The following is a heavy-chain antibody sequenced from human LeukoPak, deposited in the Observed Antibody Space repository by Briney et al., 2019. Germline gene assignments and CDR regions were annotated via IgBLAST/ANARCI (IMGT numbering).Heavy chain of an antibody. V-gene: IGHV3-9*01. CDR3: VRAVVVVAATPTHFDL. CDR1: ESKFDDYA. J-gene: IGHJ2*01. Sequence: PAGSLRLSCAAAESKFDDYAMHWVRQGPAKGQELVAGVSWSSSHRDYAESVKGRFTISRDNARNALYLQMDGLRRDDTALYYCVRAVVVVAATPTHFDLWGRGTQVIVSS. CDR2: VSWSSSHR. D-gene: IGHD2-15*01.